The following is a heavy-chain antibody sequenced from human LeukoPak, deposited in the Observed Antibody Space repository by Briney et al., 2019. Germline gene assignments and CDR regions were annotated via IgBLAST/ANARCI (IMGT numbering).Heavy chain of an antibody. D-gene: IGHD2-15*01. CDR1: GFTFSSYA. J-gene: IGHJ4*02. V-gene: IGHV3-23*01. CDR3: AKDLLRRSIGYFDY. CDR2: ISGSGGST. Sequence: GGSLRLSCAASGFTFSSYAMSWVRQAPGKGLEWVSAISGSGGSTYYADSVKGRFTISRDNSKNTLYLQMNSLRAEDTAVYYRAKDLLRRSIGYFDYWGQGTLVTVSS.